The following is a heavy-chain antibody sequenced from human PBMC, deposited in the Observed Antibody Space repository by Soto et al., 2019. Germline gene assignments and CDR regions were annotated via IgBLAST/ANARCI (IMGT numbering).Heavy chain of an antibody. CDR1: GFTFSNFG. J-gene: IGHJ4*02. V-gene: IGHV3-30*18. CDR3: AKDLHSSGWAAYNFDY. Sequence: GALRLSCAASGFTFSNFGMHWVRQAPGKGLEWVALISYDGSNKYYADSVKGRFTISRDSTKNTLSLQINSLRAEDSAVYYCAKDLHSSGWAAYNFDYWGQGXLVTVSS. D-gene: IGHD6-25*01. CDR2: ISYDGSNK.